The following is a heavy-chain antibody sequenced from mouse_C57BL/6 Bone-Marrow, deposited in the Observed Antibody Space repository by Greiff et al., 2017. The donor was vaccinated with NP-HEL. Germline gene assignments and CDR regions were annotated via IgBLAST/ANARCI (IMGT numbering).Heavy chain of an antibody. J-gene: IGHJ1*03. CDR1: GYTFTDYN. CDR2: INPNNGGT. V-gene: IGHV1-22*01. Sequence: VQLKQSGPELVKPGASVKMSCKASGYTFTDYNMHWVKQSHGKSLEWIGYINPNNGGTSYNQKFKGKATLTVNKSSSTAYMELRSLTSEDSAVYYCASPAGDYSWYFDVWGTGTTVTVSS. CDR3: ASPAGDYSWYFDV. D-gene: IGHD1-1*01.